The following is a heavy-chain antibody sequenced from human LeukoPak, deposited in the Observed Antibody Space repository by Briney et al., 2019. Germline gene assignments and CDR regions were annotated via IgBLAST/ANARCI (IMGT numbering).Heavy chain of an antibody. J-gene: IGHJ3*02. Sequence: SQTLSLTCAISGDSVSTESAAWNWIRQSPSRGLEWLARTYYRSRWFNAYAASVKSRIAINPDTSKNHSSLQLNSVTPEDTAVYYCAREAKSAFDIWGQGTMVTVSS. CDR1: GDSVSTESAA. D-gene: IGHD4/OR15-4a*01. CDR2: TYYRSRWFN. V-gene: IGHV6-1*01. CDR3: AREAKSAFDI.